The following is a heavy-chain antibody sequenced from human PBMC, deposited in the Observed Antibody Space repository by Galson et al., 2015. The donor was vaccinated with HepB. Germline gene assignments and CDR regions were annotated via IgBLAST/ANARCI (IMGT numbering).Heavy chain of an antibody. CDR2: IYHSGST. CDR3: ARDGGYYTGWFDP. J-gene: IGHJ5*02. Sequence: LSLTCAVSGYSISSGYYWGWIRQPPGKGLEWIGSIYHSGSTYYNPSLKSRVTISVDTSKNQFSLKLSSVTAADTAVYYCARDGGYYTGWFDPWGQGTLVTVSS. CDR1: GYSISSGYY. D-gene: IGHD3-3*01. V-gene: IGHV4-38-2*02.